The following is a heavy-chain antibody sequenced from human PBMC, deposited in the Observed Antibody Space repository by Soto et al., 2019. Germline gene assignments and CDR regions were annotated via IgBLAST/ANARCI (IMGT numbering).Heavy chain of an antibody. CDR3: ARDRSIAARDYCYMDV. D-gene: IGHD6-6*01. J-gene: IGHJ6*03. CDR1: GFTFSSYG. Sequence: QVQLVESGGGVVQPGRSLRLACAASGFTFSSYGMHWVRQAPGKGLEWVAVIWYDGSNKYYADSVKGRFTIYRDNSKNTMYLQMNSLRAEDTAVYYCARDRSIAARDYCYMDVWGKGATVTVAS. CDR2: IWYDGSNK. V-gene: IGHV3-33*01.